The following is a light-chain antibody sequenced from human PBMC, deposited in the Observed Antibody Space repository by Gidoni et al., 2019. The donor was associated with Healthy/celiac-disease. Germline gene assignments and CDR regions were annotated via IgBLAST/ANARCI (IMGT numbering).Light chain of an antibody. CDR1: QRVSSSY. Sequence: EIVLTQSPGTLSLSPGARATLSCRASQRVSSSYVALYQQKPGQAPRRLIYGASSRATGIPDRFSGSGSGTDFTLTISRLEPEDFAVYYCQQYGSSPRTFGQGTKLEIK. V-gene: IGKV3-20*01. CDR3: QQYGSSPRT. J-gene: IGKJ2*01. CDR2: GAS.